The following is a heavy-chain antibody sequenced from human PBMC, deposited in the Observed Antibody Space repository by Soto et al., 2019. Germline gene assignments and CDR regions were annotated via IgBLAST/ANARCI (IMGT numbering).Heavy chain of an antibody. D-gene: IGHD2-2*01. CDR1: GFTFSSYA. V-gene: IGHV3-23*01. J-gene: IGHJ4*02. CDR2: ISCSGGST. CDR3: AKNPWLTSFHDY. Sequence: SLRLSCAASGFTFSSYAMSWVRQAPGKGLDWVSAISCSGGSTYYADSLKGRFTISRDNSKSTLYLQMNSLRAEDTAVYYCAKNPWLTSFHDYWGQGTLVTVSS.